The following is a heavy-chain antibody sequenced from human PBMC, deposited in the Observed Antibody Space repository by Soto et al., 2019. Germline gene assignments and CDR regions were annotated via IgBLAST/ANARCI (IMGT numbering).Heavy chain of an antibody. CDR1: GFTVRSKY. CDR3: ARERPPDL. Sequence: VEFRRLSCGASGFTVRSKYMNWVRQAPGKGLECVSIIWSAGLTYYADSVGGRCTISRDIPKNIMFLQMNNLRAEDSAIYYCARERPPDLWGEGTLVTVSS. CDR2: IWSAGLT. V-gene: IGHV3-53*01. J-gene: IGHJ5*02.